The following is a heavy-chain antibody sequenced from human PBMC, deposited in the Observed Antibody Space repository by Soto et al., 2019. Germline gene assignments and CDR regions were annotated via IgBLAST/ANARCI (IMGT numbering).Heavy chain of an antibody. CDR1: GGSIISGDYY. Sequence: SETLSLTCTVSGGSIISGDYYWIWIRQPPGKGLEWIGYIYYSGSTYYNPSLKSRVTISVDTSKNQFSLKLSSVTAADTAVYYCACSPGVWFDPWGQGTLVTVSS. CDR3: ACSPGVWFDP. J-gene: IGHJ5*02. D-gene: IGHD7-27*01. V-gene: IGHV4-30-4*01. CDR2: IYYSGST.